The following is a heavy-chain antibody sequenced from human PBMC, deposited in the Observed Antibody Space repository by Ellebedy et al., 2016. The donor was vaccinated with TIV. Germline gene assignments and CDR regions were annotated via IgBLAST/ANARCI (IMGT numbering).Heavy chain of an antibody. V-gene: IGHV3-21*06. CDR2: IRSTGSDK. J-gene: IGHJ4*02. CDR1: GFTFSNYN. Sequence: GESLKISCVASGFTFSNYNMNWVRQSPGKGLEWVSSIRSTGSDKYYAESVKGRFTISRDNAQNTLFLPMNSLRVEDTAVYYCARGWSTPDSWGQGTLVIVSS. CDR3: ARGWSTPDS. D-gene: IGHD2-15*01.